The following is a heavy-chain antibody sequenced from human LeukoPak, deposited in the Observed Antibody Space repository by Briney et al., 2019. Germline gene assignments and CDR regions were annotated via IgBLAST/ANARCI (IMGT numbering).Heavy chain of an antibody. V-gene: IGHV3-30*02. CDR1: GFTFSSYG. Sequence: PGGSLRLSCAASGFTFSSYGMHWVRQAPGKGLEWVAFIRYDGSNKYYADSVKGRFTISRDNSKNTLYLQMNSLRAEDTAVYSCARVFDSGSQAYFYYMDVWGKGTTVTIFS. D-gene: IGHD3-10*01. CDR3: ARVFDSGSQAYFYYMDV. J-gene: IGHJ6*03. CDR2: IRYDGSNK.